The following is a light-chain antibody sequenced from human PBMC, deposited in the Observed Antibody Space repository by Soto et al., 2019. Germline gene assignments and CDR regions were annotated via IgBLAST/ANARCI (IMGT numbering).Light chain of an antibody. J-gene: IGKJ2*01. V-gene: IGKV3-20*01. CDR2: AAS. CDR1: QSLNSNF. CDR3: QQYDTSPPRYT. Sequence: EIVLTQSPGTLSLSPGESATLSCRASQSLNSNFLAWYQQKPGQAPRLLVYAASSRATGIPDRFSGSASGTVIPLTISILEPEDFAVSYCQQYDTSPPRYTFGQGTKLEIK.